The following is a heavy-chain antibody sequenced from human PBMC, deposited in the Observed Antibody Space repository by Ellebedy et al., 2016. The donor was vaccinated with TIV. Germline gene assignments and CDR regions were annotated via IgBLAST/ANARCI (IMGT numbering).Heavy chain of an antibody. V-gene: IGHV4-30-2*01. J-gene: IGHJ3*02. CDR3: ARCEVTGDGGELGLAFDI. CDR2: IYHSGST. Sequence: MPSETLSLTCTVSGGSISSGGYSWSWIRQPPGKGLEWIGYIYHSGSTSYNPSLKSRVSISVDRSKNQFSLKLSSVTAADTAVYYCARCEVTGDGGELGLAFDIWGQGTMVTVSS. D-gene: IGHD3-16*01. CDR1: GGSISSGGYS.